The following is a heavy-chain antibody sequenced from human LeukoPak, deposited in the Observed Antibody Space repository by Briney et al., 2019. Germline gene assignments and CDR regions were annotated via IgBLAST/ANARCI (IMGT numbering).Heavy chain of an antibody. V-gene: IGHV4-59*01. D-gene: IGHD6-13*01. CDR2: IYYSGST. CDR1: GGSISSYY. J-gene: IGHJ5*02. Sequence: SETLSLTCTVSGGSISSYYWSWIRQPPGKGLEWIGYIYYSGSTNYNPSLKSRVTISVDTSKNQFSLKLSSVTAADTVVYYCARAAAAAVNWFDPWGQGTLVTVSS. CDR3: ARAAAAAVNWFDP.